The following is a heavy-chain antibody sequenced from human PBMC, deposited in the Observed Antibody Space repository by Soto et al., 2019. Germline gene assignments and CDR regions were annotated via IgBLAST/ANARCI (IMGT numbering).Heavy chain of an antibody. CDR3: AKDKGRSLAGGMDV. V-gene: IGHV3-30*18. D-gene: IGHD6-19*01. Sequence: QVQLVESGGGAVQPGRSLRLSCAASGFTFSSYGMHWVRQAPGKGLEWVAVIAYDGSNKYYADSVKGRFTISRDNSKNTLYLQMNSLRAEDTAVYYCAKDKGRSLAGGMDVWGQGTTVTVSS. J-gene: IGHJ6*02. CDR1: GFTFSSYG. CDR2: IAYDGSNK.